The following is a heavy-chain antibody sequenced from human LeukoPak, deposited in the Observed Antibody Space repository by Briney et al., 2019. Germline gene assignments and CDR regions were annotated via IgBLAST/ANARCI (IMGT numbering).Heavy chain of an antibody. CDR1: GFTFNRYW. CDR3: ARDVHYGMDV. CDR2: ITSDGSIT. J-gene: IGHJ6*02. V-gene: IGHV3-74*01. Sequence: WSLRLSCAASGFTFNRYWMDWVRQAPGKGLVWVSRITSDGSITRYADSVKGRFTISRDNAKNTLCLQMNSLRAEDTAVYYCARDVHYGMDVWGHGNTVIVSS.